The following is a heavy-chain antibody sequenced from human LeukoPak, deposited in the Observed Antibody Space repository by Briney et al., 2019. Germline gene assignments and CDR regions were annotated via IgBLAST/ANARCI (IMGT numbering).Heavy chain of an antibody. D-gene: IGHD7-27*01. V-gene: IGHV4-4*07. Sequence: PSETLSLTCTVSGGSISSYYWSWIRQPAGKGLEWIGRIYTSGSTNYNPSLKSRVTMSEDTSKNQFSPKLSSVTAADTAVYYCARERLTGDLDYWGQGTLVTVSS. J-gene: IGHJ4*02. CDR3: ARERLTGDLDY. CDR2: IYTSGST. CDR1: GGSISSYY.